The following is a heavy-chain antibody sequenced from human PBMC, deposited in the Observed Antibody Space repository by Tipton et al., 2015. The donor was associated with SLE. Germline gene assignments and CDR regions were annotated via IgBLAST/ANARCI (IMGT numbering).Heavy chain of an antibody. CDR2: IYYSGGT. CDR3: ARGGRGPYWYCDL. CDR1: GGSISSYY. V-gene: IGHV4-59*01. D-gene: IGHD1-26*01. J-gene: IGHJ2*01. Sequence: TLSLTCTVSGGSISSYYWSWIRQPPGKGLEWIGYIYYSGGTNHNPSLKSRVTISVDTSKDQFSLKLSSVTAADAAVYYCARGGRGPYWYCDLWGRGTLVTVSS.